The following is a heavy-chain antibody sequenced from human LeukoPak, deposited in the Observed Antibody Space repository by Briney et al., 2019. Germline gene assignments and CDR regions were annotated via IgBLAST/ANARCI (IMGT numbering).Heavy chain of an antibody. CDR3: AAQWELLRVFDY. D-gene: IGHD1-26*01. J-gene: IGHJ4*02. CDR1: GFTFTSYA. CDR2: ISGGGGGT. Sequence: GGSLRLSCATSGFTFTSYAMSWVRQAPGKGLEWVSSISGGGGGTYYADSVKGRCTISRDNSKNTLYLQMNSLRVEDTAVYYCAAQWELLRVFDYWGQGILVTVSS. V-gene: IGHV3-23*01.